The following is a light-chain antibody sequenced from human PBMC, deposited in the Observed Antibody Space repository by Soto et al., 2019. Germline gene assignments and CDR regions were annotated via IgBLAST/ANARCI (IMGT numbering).Light chain of an antibody. Sequence: DIQLTQSPSSLSASVGDRVTITCRASQTIHHYLNWYQQIPGEAPKLLIFAASTLQDGVPSRFSGSGSGSDFTLTISSLQPADFGTYYCQQTFSSQLTFGGGTWLEIK. CDR2: AAS. V-gene: IGKV1-39*01. J-gene: IGKJ4*01. CDR3: QQTFSSQLT. CDR1: QTIHHY.